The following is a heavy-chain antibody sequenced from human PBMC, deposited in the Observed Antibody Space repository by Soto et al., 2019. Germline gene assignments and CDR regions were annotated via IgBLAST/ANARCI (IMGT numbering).Heavy chain of an antibody. CDR2: ISAYNGNT. CDR3: ARVVGALGHWFDP. CDR1: GYTFTSYG. Sequence: QVQLVQSGGEVKKPGASVKVSCKASGYTFTSYGISWVRQAPGQGLEWMGRISAYNGNTNYAQKLQGRVTMTTDTSASTAHIELRSLRSDDTAVYYCARVVGALGHWFDPWGQGTLVSVSS. D-gene: IGHD1-26*01. V-gene: IGHV1-18*01. J-gene: IGHJ5*02.